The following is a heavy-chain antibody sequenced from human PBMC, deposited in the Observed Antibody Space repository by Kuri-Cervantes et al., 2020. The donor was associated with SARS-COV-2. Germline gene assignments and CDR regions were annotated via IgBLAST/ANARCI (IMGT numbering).Heavy chain of an antibody. CDR3: ARLSPPKDAFDI. Sequence: SETLSLTCTVSGGSISSSSYYWGWIRQPPGKGLEWIGSIYYSGSTYYNPSLKSRVTISVDTSKNQFSLKLSSVTAADTAVYYCARLSPPKDAFDIWGQGTMVTASS. CDR2: IYYSGST. V-gene: IGHV4-39*01. CDR1: GGSISSSSYY. D-gene: IGHD3-16*02. J-gene: IGHJ3*02.